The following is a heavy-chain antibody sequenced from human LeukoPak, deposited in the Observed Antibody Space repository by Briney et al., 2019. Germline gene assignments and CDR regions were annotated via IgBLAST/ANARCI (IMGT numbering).Heavy chain of an antibody. CDR1: GYTFTSYG. J-gene: IGHJ5*02. D-gene: IGHD6-19*01. CDR3: ARDKRQWLAPMRSVDP. V-gene: IGHV1-18*01. CDR2: ISAYNGNT. Sequence: ASVKVSCKASGYTFTSYGISWVRQAPGQGLEWMGWISAYNGNTNYAQKLQGRVTMTTDTSTSTAYMELRSLRSDDTAVHYCARDKRQWLAPMRSVDPWGQGTLVTVSS.